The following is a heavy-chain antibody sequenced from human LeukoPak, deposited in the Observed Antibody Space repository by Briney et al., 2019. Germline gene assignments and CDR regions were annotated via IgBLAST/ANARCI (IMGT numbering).Heavy chain of an antibody. CDR1: GGSISSGGYY. CDR3: ARGGGFGELLDY. J-gene: IGHJ4*02. CDR2: IYHSGST. D-gene: IGHD3-10*01. Sequence: SETLSLTCTVSGGSISSGGYYWSWIRQPPGKGLEWIGYIYHSGSTYYNPSLKSRVTISVDTSKNQFSLKLSSVTAADTAVYYCARGGGFGELLDYWGQGTLVTVSS. V-gene: IGHV4-30-2*01.